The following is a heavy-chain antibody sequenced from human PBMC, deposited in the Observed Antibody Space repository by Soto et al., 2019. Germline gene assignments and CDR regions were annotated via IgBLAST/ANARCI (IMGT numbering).Heavy chain of an antibody. CDR3: ERDSGSYTRGFYYYGMDA. J-gene: IGHJ6*02. D-gene: IGHD1-26*01. CDR1: GFTFSSYW. Sequence: EVQLVESGGGLVQPGGSLRLSCAASGFTFSSYWMSWVRQAPGKGLEWVANIKQDGSEKYYVDSVKGRFTISRDNAKNSLYLQMNSLRAEDTAVYYCERDSGSYTRGFYYYGMDAWGQGTTVTVSS. V-gene: IGHV3-7*01. CDR2: IKQDGSEK.